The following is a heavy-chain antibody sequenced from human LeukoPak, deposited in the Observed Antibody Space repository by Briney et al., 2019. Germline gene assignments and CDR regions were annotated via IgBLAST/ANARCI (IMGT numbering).Heavy chain of an antibody. D-gene: IGHD1-7*01. CDR1: GDSIGSGSYY. CDR3: ARLTYNWNSIDY. Sequence: PSETLSLTCSVSGDSIGSGSYYWGWIRQPPGKGLEWIGIIYYIGSTYYNPSLKSRVTISVDTSKNQFSLKLSSVTAADTAVYYCARLTYNWNSIDYWGQGTLVTVSS. J-gene: IGHJ4*02. V-gene: IGHV4-39*01. CDR2: IYYIGST.